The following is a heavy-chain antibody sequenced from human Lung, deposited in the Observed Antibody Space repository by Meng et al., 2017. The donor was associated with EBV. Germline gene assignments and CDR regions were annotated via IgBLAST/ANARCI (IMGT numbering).Heavy chain of an antibody. CDR3: AREYSSSSGLPGP. CDR1: GGSIRFGDYY. Sequence: HVHPAGSGPGLVKPSQTLALTCTVSGGSIRFGDYYWSWIRQPPGKGLEWIGYIYDSGSTSYNPSLMSRVTISVDTSRNQFSLKLSSVTAADTAVYYCAREYSSSSGLPGPWGQGTLVTVSS. V-gene: IGHV4-30-4*08. D-gene: IGHD6-6*01. CDR2: IYDSGST. J-gene: IGHJ5*02.